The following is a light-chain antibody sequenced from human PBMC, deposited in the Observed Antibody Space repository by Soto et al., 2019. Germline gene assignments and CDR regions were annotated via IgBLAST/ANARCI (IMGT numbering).Light chain of an antibody. V-gene: IGKV3-11*01. Sequence: ILVSDTPPPPFLFPRQKSTPSSKANQSVSTYLAWYQQKPGQAPRLFIYDTSKRANGIPARFSGSGSGTDFTLSISSLEPEDFAVYYCQQHSTLITFGQGTRLEIK. CDR2: DTS. CDR1: QSVSTY. CDR3: QQHSTLIT. J-gene: IGKJ5*01.